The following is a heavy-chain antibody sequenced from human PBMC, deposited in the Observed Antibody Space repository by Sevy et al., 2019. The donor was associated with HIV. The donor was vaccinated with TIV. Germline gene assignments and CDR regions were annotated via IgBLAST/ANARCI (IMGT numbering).Heavy chain of an antibody. CDR1: GDTFRKYV. CDR3: ARDMTCGGDCYYFDN. Sequence: ASVKVSCKASGDTFRKYVISWVRQAPGQGLEWMGGIIPVYGTTNYEQKFQARVTFTADASTSTVYMDLSRLRAEDTAVYYCARDMTCGGDCYYFDNWGQGTLVTVSS. D-gene: IGHD2-21*02. CDR2: IIPVYGTT. V-gene: IGHV1-69*13. J-gene: IGHJ4*02.